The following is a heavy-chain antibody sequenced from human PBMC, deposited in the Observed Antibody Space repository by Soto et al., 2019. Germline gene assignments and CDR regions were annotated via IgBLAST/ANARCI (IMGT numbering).Heavy chain of an antibody. CDR2: IYWDDDK. J-gene: IGHJ6*03. CDR3: AHFTGRGWLLGYYYYYYMGV. D-gene: IGHD3-22*01. V-gene: IGHV2-5*02. Sequence: SGPTLVNPTQTLTLTCTFSGFSLSTSGVGVGWIRQPPGKALEWLALIYWDDDKRYSPSLKSRLTITKDTSKNQVVLTMTNMDPVDTATYYCAHFTGRGWLLGYYYYYYMGVWGKGTTVTVSS. CDR1: GFSLSTSGVG.